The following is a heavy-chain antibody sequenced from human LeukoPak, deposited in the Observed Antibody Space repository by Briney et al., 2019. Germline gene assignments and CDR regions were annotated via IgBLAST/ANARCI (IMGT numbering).Heavy chain of an antibody. Sequence: ASVKVSCKASGYTFTSYGISWVRQAPGQGLEWMGWISAYNGNANYAQKLQGRVTMTTDTSTSTAYMELRSLRSDNTAVYYCARSVYGEPFDYWGQGTLVTVSS. D-gene: IGHD4-17*01. V-gene: IGHV1-18*01. CDR2: ISAYNGNA. CDR1: GYTFTSYG. J-gene: IGHJ4*02. CDR3: ARSVYGEPFDY.